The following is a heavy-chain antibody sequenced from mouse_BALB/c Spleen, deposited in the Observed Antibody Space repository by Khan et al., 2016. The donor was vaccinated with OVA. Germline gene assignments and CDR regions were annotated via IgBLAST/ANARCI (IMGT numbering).Heavy chain of an antibody. D-gene: IGHD1-1*01. Sequence: EVQGVESGGDLVKPGGSLKLSCEASGFTFSSYGMSWVRQTPDKRLEWVATISNGGSYTYYPDRVRGRLTISRDNAKNNLYLQMSSLKSEDTAMYYCARHRFTAPAAWFAYWGQGTLVTVSA. CDR1: GFTFSSYG. CDR3: ARHRFTAPAAWFAY. V-gene: IGHV5-6*01. CDR2: ISNGGSYT. J-gene: IGHJ3*01.